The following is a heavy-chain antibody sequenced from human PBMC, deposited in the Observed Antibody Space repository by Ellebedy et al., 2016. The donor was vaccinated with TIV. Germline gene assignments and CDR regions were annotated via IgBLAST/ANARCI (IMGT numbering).Heavy chain of an antibody. Sequence: PGGSLRLSCAASGFTFDNYGMHWVRQAPGKGLEWLAVIWYGGDYKYYADSARGRFTISRDNSRNTLSLQMNSLRAEDTALYYCVRGGDKHGYRVFDYWGQGTLVTVSS. D-gene: IGHD5-18*01. V-gene: IGHV3-33*02. CDR1: GFTFDNYG. J-gene: IGHJ4*02. CDR2: IWYGGDYK. CDR3: VRGGDKHGYRVFDY.